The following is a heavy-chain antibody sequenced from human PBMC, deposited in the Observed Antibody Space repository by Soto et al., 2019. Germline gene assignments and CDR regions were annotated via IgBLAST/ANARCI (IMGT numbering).Heavy chain of an antibody. CDR3: ATNTAMVSLNNWFDP. J-gene: IGHJ5*02. Sequence: GGSLRLSCAASGLTFSGFWMHWVRQGPGKGLVWVSRINSDGSSTSYADSVKGRFTISRDNAKNTLYLQMNSLRAEDTAVYYCATNTAMVSLNNWFDPWGQGTLVTVSS. D-gene: IGHD5-18*01. CDR2: INSDGSST. CDR1: GLTFSGFW. V-gene: IGHV3-74*01.